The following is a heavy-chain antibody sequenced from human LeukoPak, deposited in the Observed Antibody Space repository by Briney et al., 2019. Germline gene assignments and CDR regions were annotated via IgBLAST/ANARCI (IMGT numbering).Heavy chain of an antibody. D-gene: IGHD2-15*01. V-gene: IGHV3-9*01. CDR1: GFTFDDYA. J-gene: IGHJ4*02. CDR3: ARDLRLLGDY. CDR2: ISWNSGSI. Sequence: GGSLRLSCAASGFTFDDYAMHWVRQAPGKGLEWVSGISWNSGSIGYADSVKGRFTISRDNAKNSLYLQMNSLRAEDTAVYYCARDLRLLGDYWGQGTLVTVSS.